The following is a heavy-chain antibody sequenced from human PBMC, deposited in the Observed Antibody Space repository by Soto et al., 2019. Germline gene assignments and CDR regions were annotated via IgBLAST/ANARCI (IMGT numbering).Heavy chain of an antibody. CDR1: GFTFSGSA. D-gene: IGHD6-19*01. Sequence: TGGSLRLSCAASGFTFSGSAMHWVRQASGKGLEWVGRIRSKANSYATAYAASVKGRFTISRDDSKNTAYLQMNSLKTEDTAVYYCTPGGQWLANNWFDPWGQGTLVTVSS. CDR2: IRSKANSYAT. V-gene: IGHV3-73*01. CDR3: TPGGQWLANNWFDP. J-gene: IGHJ5*02.